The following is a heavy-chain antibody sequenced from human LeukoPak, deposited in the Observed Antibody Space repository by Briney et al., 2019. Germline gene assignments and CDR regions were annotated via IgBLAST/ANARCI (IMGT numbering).Heavy chain of an antibody. Sequence: GGSLRLSCAASGFTFSSYWMHWVCHAPGKGLVWVSRINTDGSSTSYADSVKGRFTISRDNAKNTLYLQMNSLRAEDTAVYYCATMVRGVMPFDYWGQGTLVTVSS. CDR3: ATMVRGVMPFDY. CDR1: GFTFSSYW. J-gene: IGHJ4*02. D-gene: IGHD3-10*01. V-gene: IGHV3-74*01. CDR2: INTDGSST.